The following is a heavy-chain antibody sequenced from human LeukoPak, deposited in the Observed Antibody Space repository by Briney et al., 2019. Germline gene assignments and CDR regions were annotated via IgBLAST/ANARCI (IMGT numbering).Heavy chain of an antibody. D-gene: IGHD1-20*01. V-gene: IGHV3-9*01. Sequence: GRSLRLSCAASRFTFDDYAMHWVRQAPGKGLEWVSGIGWNSGNIGYANSVEGRFTISRDNAKNSLYLQMNSLRPEDTALYYCAKDIGKWHDPDCNSWGQGTLVTVSS. J-gene: IGHJ4*02. CDR2: IGWNSGNI. CDR3: AKDIGKWHDPDCNS. CDR1: RFTFDDYA.